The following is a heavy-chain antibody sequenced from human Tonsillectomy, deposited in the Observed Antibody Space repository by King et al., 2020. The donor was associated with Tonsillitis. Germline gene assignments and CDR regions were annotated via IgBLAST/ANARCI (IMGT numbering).Heavy chain of an antibody. CDR1: GGSFSDKN. CDR2: INHRGST. Sequence: VQLQQWGAGLLKSSETLSLTCGVNGGSFSDKNWSWIRQAPGKGLEWIGQINHRGSTNLNPSLKSRVTISIDTSKNQFSLNVTSVTAADTAVYYCARGPSAIFGVVLTPPPYFDHWGQGTLVTVSS. V-gene: IGHV4-34*01. D-gene: IGHD3-3*01. J-gene: IGHJ4*02. CDR3: ARGPSAIFGVVLTPPPYFDH.